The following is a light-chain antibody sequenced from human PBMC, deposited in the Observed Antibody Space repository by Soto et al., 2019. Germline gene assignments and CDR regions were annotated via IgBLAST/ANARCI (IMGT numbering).Light chain of an antibody. Sequence: IPVTQSPSTLSASLGDRVTITCRASQSLDSWVAWYQQKPGKAPKLLIFDAYKLESGVPSRFSGSGAGTEFTLTISSLQPDDFATYYCQQSSSSPPITFGQGTRLDI. CDR3: QQSSSSPPIT. CDR2: DAY. CDR1: QSLDSW. V-gene: IGKV1-5*01. J-gene: IGKJ5*01.